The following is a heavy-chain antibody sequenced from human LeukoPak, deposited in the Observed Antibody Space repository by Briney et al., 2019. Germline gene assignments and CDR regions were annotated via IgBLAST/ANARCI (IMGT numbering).Heavy chain of an antibody. J-gene: IGHJ4*02. V-gene: IGHV3-30-3*01. CDR3: AREELYYYGSGSHLAVY. CDR1: GFTFKKYW. D-gene: IGHD3-10*01. CDR2: ISYDGSNK. Sequence: GGSLRLSCAASGFTFKKYWMNWVRQAPGKGLEWVAVISYDGSNKYYADSVKGRFTISRDNSKNTLYLQMNSLRAEDTAVYYCAREELYYYGSGSHLAVYWGQGTLVTVSS.